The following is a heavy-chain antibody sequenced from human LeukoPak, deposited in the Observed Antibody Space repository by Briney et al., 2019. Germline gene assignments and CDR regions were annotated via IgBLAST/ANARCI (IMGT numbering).Heavy chain of an antibody. J-gene: IGHJ6*03. CDR2: INPSGGST. CDR1: GYTFTSYY. CDR3: ARAGGGGHYYYYYMDV. D-gene: IGHD1-26*01. Sequence: GASVKVSCKASGYTFTSYYMHWVRQAPGQGLEWMGIINPSGGSTSYAQKFQGRVTMTRDMSTSTVYMELSSLRSEDTAVYYCARAGGGGHYYYYYMDVWGKGTTVTVSS. V-gene: IGHV1-46*01.